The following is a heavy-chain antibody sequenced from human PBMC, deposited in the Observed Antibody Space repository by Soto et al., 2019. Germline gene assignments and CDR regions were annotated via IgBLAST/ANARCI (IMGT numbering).Heavy chain of an antibody. CDR3: ARGARVWFGELLYGYYYYYGMDV. D-gene: IGHD3-10*01. V-gene: IGHV1-69*13. Sequence: GASVKVSCKASGGTFSSYALSWVRQAPGQGLEWMGGIIPIFGTANYAQKFQGRVTITADESTSTAYMELSSVTAADTAVYYCARGARVWFGELLYGYYYYYGMDVWGQGTTVTVSS. CDR2: IIPIFGTA. J-gene: IGHJ6*02. CDR1: GGTFSSYA.